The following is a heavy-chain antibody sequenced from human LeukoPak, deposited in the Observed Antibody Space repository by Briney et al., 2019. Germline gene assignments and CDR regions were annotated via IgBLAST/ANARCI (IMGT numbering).Heavy chain of an antibody. Sequence: SETLSLTCAVYGGSFSGYYWSWIRQPPGKGLEWIGEINHSGSTNYNPSPKSRVTISVDTSKNQFSLKLSSVTAADTAVYYCARGVRKKMYGDYGNHPWGQGTLVTVSS. CDR3: ARGVRKKMYGDYGNHP. D-gene: IGHD4-17*01. CDR1: GGSFSGYY. CDR2: INHSGST. V-gene: IGHV4-34*01. J-gene: IGHJ5*02.